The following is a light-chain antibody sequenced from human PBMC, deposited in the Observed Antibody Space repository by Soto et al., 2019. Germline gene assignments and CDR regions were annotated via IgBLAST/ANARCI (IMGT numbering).Light chain of an antibody. CDR3: ATWDTSRSGSV. CDR2: DND. Sequence: QSVLTQPPSVSAAAGQKVTISCSGSSSNIGNHYVSWYQQFQGTAPKRLIYDNDKRPSGIPDRFSGSKSGTSATLAIAGLQTGDEADYYCATWDTSRSGSVFGTGTKLTVL. J-gene: IGLJ1*01. CDR1: SSNIGNHY. V-gene: IGLV1-51*01.